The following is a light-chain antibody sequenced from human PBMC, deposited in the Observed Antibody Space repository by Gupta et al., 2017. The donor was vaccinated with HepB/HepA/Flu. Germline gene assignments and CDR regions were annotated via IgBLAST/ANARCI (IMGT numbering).Light chain of an antibody. CDR2: WAS. CDR3: QQYDDNRGCS. Sequence: DIVMTQSPDSLAVSLGERATINCKSSQSVLYSSNNKNYLAWYQQKPGQPPKLLIYWASTREAGVPDRFSGSGSGTDFTLTISSLQAEDVAVYYCQQYDDNRGCSFGQGTKMEIK. V-gene: IGKV4-1*01. CDR1: QSVLYSSNNKNY. J-gene: IGKJ2*04.